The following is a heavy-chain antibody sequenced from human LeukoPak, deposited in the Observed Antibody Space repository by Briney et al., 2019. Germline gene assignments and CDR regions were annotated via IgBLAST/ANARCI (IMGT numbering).Heavy chain of an antibody. D-gene: IGHD2-2*02. CDR1: GFTFSSYS. Sequence: GGSLRLSCAASGFTFSSYSMNWVRQAPGKGLEWVSYISSSSSTIYYADSVKGRFTISRDNAKNSLYLQMNSLRAEDTAVYYCARAQVPAAIFGAFDIWGQGTMVTVSS. CDR2: ISSSSSTI. J-gene: IGHJ3*02. V-gene: IGHV3-48*04. CDR3: ARAQVPAAIFGAFDI.